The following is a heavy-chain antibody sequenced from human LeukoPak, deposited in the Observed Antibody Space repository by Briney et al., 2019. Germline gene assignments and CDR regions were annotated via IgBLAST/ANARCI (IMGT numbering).Heavy chain of an antibody. D-gene: IGHD6-19*01. J-gene: IGHJ2*01. CDR2: IYPRGST. CDR1: GGSISSGSYS. V-gene: IGHV4-30-2*01. Sequence: SETLSLTCAVSGGSISSGSYSWSWIRQPPGKGLEWIGYIYPRGSTYYNPSLKSRVILSLDKSANQFSLNLSSVTAADTAVYYCARGRSSGWRNYWYFDLWGRGTLVTVSS. CDR3: ARGRSSGWRNYWYFDL.